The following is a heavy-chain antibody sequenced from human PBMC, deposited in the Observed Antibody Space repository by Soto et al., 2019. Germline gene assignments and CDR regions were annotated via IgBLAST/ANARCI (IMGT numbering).Heavy chain of an antibody. J-gene: IGHJ5*02. Sequence: PGGSLRLSCAASGFTFSSYEMNWVRQAPGKGLEWVSYISSSGSTIYYADSVKGRFTISRDNAKNSLYLQMNSLRAEDTAVYYCASVVSSSSMGYWFDPWGQGTLVTVSS. CDR1: GFTFSSYE. V-gene: IGHV3-48*03. CDR3: ASVVSSSSMGYWFDP. CDR2: ISSSGSTI. D-gene: IGHD6-6*01.